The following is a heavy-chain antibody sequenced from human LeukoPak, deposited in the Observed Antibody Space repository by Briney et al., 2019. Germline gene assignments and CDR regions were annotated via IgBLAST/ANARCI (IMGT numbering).Heavy chain of an antibody. D-gene: IGHD3-10*01. CDR3: ARGSITMVKYYFDY. CDR2: IYPGDSDT. J-gene: IGHJ4*02. V-gene: IGHV5-51*01. Sequence: GESLKISCKGSGYTFDTYWIGWVRQMPGKGLEWMGIIYPGDSDTRYSPSFQGQVTISADKSISTAYLQWSSLKASDTAMYYCARGSITMVKYYFDYWGQGTLVTVSS. CDR1: GYTFDTYW.